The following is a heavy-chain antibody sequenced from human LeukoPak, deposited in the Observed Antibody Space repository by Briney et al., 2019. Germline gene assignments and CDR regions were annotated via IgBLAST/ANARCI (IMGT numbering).Heavy chain of an antibody. J-gene: IGHJ4*02. CDR2: IYYSGST. CDR1: GGSISSSSYY. D-gene: IGHD3-22*01. Sequence: PSETLSLTCTVSGGSISSSSYYWGWIRQPPGKGLEWIGSIYYSGSTYYNPSLKSRVTISVDTSKNQFSLKLSSVTAADTAVYYCARGGHDSSVYFDYWGQGTLVTVSS. V-gene: IGHV4-39*07. CDR3: ARGGHDSSVYFDY.